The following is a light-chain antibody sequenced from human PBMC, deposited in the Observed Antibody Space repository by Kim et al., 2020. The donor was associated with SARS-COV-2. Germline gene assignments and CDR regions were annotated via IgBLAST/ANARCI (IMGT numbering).Light chain of an antibody. Sequence: PGERVTLSCRASQSVSSSYLAWYQQKPGQAPRLLIYAASSRATAIPDRFSGSGSGTDFTLTISRLEPEDFAVYYCQQYGSSPPKYTFGQGTKLEI. V-gene: IGKV3-20*01. CDR3: QQYGSSPPKYT. CDR2: AAS. J-gene: IGKJ2*01. CDR1: QSVSSSY.